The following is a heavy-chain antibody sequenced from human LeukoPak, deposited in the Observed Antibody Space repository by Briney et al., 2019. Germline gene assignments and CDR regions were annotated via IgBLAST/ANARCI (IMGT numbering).Heavy chain of an antibody. CDR2: IIPIFGTA. CDR1: GGTFSSYA. Sequence: ASVKVSCKASGGTFSSYAISWVRQAPGQGLEWMGGIIPIFGTANYAQKFQGRVTITADESTSTAYMELSSLRSEDTAVYYCARGGIAVAGISYWGQGTLVTVSS. J-gene: IGHJ4*02. V-gene: IGHV1-69*13. D-gene: IGHD6-19*01. CDR3: ARGGIAVAGISY.